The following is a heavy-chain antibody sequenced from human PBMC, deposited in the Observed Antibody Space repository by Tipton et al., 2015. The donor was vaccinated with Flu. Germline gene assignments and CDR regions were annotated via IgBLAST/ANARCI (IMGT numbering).Heavy chain of an antibody. J-gene: IGHJ2*01. CDR3: AREGIGSGWDDWYFDL. Sequence: SLRLSCVASGFNLDDHGMHWVRQVPGKGLEWVAGISWHSESIGYAVSVKGRFTISRDNAKNSLYLEMNSLTTEDTALYYCAREGIGSGWDDWYFDLWGRGTLVTVSS. CDR2: ISWHSESI. V-gene: IGHV3-9*01. CDR1: GFNLDDHG. D-gene: IGHD6-19*01.